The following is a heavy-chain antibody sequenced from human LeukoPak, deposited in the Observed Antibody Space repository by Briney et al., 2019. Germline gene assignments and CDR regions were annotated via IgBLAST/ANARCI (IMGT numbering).Heavy chain of an antibody. CDR2: IYYSGST. CDR1: GGSISSSSYY. D-gene: IGHD3-10*01. Sequence: SETLSLTCTVSGGSISSSSYYWGWIRQPPGKGLEWIGSIYYSGSTYYNPSLKSRVTISVDTSKNQFSLKLSSVTAADTAVYYCARVPSPSWFGELSGGRNWFDPWGQGTLVTVSS. CDR3: ARVPSPSWFGELSGGRNWFDP. V-gene: IGHV4-39*07. J-gene: IGHJ5*02.